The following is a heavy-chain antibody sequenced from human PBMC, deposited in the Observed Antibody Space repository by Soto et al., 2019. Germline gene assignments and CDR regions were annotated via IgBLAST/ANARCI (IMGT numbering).Heavy chain of an antibody. CDR3: ATVKYSSGWYFVSC. V-gene: IGHV1-24*01. CDR2: FDPEDGEA. CDR1: GYTLTELS. Sequence: GASVKVSCKVSGYTLTELSMHWVRQAPGKGLEWMGGFDPEDGEAIYAQKFQGRVTMTEDTSTDTAYMELSSLRSEDTAVYYCATVKYSSGWYFVSCWGQGTLVTVSS. J-gene: IGHJ4*02. D-gene: IGHD6-19*01.